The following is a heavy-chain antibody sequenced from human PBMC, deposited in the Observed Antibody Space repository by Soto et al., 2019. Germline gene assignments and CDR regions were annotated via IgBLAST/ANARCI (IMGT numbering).Heavy chain of an antibody. CDR1: GVTCSSYG. CDR2: ISYDGSNK. J-gene: IGHJ5*02. D-gene: IGHD1-7*01. CDR3: AKDGEMAARTKVGWFDP. V-gene: IGHV3-30*18. Sequence: VGSLRLSCAASGVTCSSYGMHWVRQATGKGLEWVAVISYDGSNKYYADSVKGRFTISRDNSKNTLYLQMNSLRAEDTAVYYCAKDGEMAARTKVGWFDPWGQGTLVTVSS.